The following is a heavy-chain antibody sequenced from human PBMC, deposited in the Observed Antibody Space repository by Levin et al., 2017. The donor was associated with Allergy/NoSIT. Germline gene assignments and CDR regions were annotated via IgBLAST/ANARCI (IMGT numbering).Heavy chain of an antibody. Sequence: GGSLRLSCAASGFTFSNAWMSWVRQAPGKGLEWVGRIKSKTDGGTTDYAAPVKGRFTISRDDSKNTLYLQMNSLKTEDTAVYYCTTEGDIVATICYFDYWGQGTLVTVSS. CDR2: IKSKTDGGTT. V-gene: IGHV3-15*01. J-gene: IGHJ4*02. CDR3: TTEGDIVATICYFDY. CDR1: GFTFSNAW. D-gene: IGHD5-12*01.